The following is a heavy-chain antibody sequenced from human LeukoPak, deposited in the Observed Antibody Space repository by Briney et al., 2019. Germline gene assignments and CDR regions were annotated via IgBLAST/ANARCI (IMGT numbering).Heavy chain of an antibody. CDR3: ARAGSITMIVVLTLGYFDY. J-gene: IGHJ4*02. D-gene: IGHD3-22*01. CDR2: INHSGST. Sequence: SETLSLTCAVYGGSFSGYYWSWIRQPPGKGLEWIGEINHSGSTNYNPSLKSRVTISVDTSKNQFSLKLSSVTAAGTAVYYCARAGSITMIVVLTLGYFDYWGQGTLVTVSS. CDR1: GGSFSGYY. V-gene: IGHV4-34*01.